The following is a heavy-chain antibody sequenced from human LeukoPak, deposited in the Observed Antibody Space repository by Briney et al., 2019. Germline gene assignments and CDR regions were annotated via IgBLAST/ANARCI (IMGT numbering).Heavy chain of an antibody. V-gene: IGHV3-7*01. CDR2: IQQDGSER. J-gene: IGHJ4*02. CDR3: ARDKVVGATYFDY. CDR1: GFTFSNYW. Sequence: GGSLRLSCAASGFTFSNYWMSWVRQAPGKGLKWVANIQQDGSERYYVDSVKGRFTISRDNAKNSLYLQMNSLRAEDTAVYYCARDKVVGATYFDYWGQGTLVTVSS. D-gene: IGHD1-26*01.